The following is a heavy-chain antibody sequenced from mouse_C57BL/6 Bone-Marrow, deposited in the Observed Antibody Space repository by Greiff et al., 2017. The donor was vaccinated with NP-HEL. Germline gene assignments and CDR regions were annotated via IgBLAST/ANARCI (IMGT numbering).Heavy chain of an antibody. CDR2: IYPSDSET. Sequence: QVQLQQPGAELVRPGSSVKLSCKASGYTFTSYWMDWVKQRPGQGLEWIGNIYPSDSETHYNQKFKDKATLTVDKSSSTAYMQLSSLTSEDSAVYYCAFYYDYEAWFAYWGQGTLVTVSA. CDR3: AFYYDYEAWFAY. V-gene: IGHV1-61*01. D-gene: IGHD2-4*01. CDR1: GYTFTSYW. J-gene: IGHJ3*01.